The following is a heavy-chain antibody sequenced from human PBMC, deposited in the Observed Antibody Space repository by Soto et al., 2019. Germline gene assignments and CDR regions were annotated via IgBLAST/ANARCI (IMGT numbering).Heavy chain of an antibody. J-gene: IGHJ6*02. D-gene: IGHD3-16*01. Sequence: QVQLQESGPGLVKPSETLSLTCTVSGGSIRSYYWNWIRQPPGKGLEWIGYIYSSGSTNYNPSLKSRVTISVDTSKNQFSLRLTSVTAADTAVYHWARLTEGSYYYGMDVWGQGNTVTVSS. V-gene: IGHV4-59*08. CDR1: GGSIRSYY. CDR2: IYSSGST. CDR3: ARLTEGSYYYGMDV.